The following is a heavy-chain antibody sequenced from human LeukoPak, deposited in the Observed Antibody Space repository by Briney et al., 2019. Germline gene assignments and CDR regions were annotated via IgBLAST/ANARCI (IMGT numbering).Heavy chain of an antibody. Sequence: GGSLRLSCAASGFTSSRYSMNWVRQAPGKGLKWVSSISSSSSYIFYTDSVKGRFTISRDNAKNSLYLQMNSLRAEDSAVYYCARDGAVGATGDYFDYWGQGTLVTVSS. V-gene: IGHV3-21*01. CDR2: ISSSSSYI. D-gene: IGHD1-26*01. CDR1: GFTSSRYS. CDR3: ARDGAVGATGDYFDY. J-gene: IGHJ4*02.